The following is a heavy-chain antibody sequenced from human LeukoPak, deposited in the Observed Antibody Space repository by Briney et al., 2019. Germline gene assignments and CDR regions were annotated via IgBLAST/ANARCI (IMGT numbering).Heavy chain of an antibody. CDR3: ARGVYIAAAQYGY. CDR2: IYYSGTT. Sequence: SETLSLTCTVSGGPISSYYWSWIRQPPGKGLEWIGYIYYSGTTNYNPSLKSRVTISVDTSKNQFSLKLSSVTAADTAVYHCARGVYIAAAQYGYWGQGTLVTVSS. D-gene: IGHD6-13*01. CDR1: GGPISSYY. V-gene: IGHV4-59*01. J-gene: IGHJ4*02.